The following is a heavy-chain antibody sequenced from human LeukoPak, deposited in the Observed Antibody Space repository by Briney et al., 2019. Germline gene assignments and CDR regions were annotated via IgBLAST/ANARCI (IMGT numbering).Heavy chain of an antibody. V-gene: IGHV3-21*01. Sequence: GGSLRLSCAASGFTFSSYSMNWVRQAPGKGLEWVSSISSSSSYIYYADSVEGRFTISRDNAKNSLYLQMNSLRAEDTAVYYCARDSSGYDNRFDYWGQGTLVTVSS. CDR2: ISSSSSYI. D-gene: IGHD5-12*01. CDR3: ARDSSGYDNRFDY. CDR1: GFTFSSYS. J-gene: IGHJ4*02.